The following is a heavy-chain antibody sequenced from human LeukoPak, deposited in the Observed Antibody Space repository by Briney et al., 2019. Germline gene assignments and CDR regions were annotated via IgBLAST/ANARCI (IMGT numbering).Heavy chain of an antibody. CDR3: ARSYCSSTSCYLYYFDY. V-gene: IGHV4-4*07. CDR1: GGPISSYY. CDR2: IYTSGST. Sequence: PSETLSLTCTVSGGPISSYYWSWIRQPAGKGLEWIGRIYTSGSTNYNPSLKSRVTMSVDTSKNQFSLKLSSVTAADTAVYYCARSYCSSTSCYLYYFDYWGQGTLVTVSS. J-gene: IGHJ4*02. D-gene: IGHD2-2*01.